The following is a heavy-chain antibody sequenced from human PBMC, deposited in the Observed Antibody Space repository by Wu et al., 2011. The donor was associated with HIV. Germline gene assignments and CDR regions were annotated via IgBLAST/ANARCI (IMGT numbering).Heavy chain of an antibody. CDR2: INTQNGKT. J-gene: IGHJ5*02. V-gene: IGHV1-2*02. CDR1: GYTFTSYY. CDR3: ARELDLSWFGDP. Sequence: QVQLVQSGAEVKKPGASVKVSCKAAGYTFTSYYMHWVRQAPGQGLEWMGGINTQNGKTNYVRRFRGRIAMTCDTSNSTVYMELKNLKFDDTAVYFCARELDLSWFGDPWGQGTLVTVS. D-gene: IGHD1-1*01.